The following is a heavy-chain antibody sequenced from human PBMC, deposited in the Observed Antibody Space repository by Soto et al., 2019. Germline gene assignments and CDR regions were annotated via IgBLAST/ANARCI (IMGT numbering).Heavy chain of an antibody. CDR3: ARYHYYYFMDV. CDR1: GYTFTTYD. D-gene: IGHD3-22*01. J-gene: IGHJ6*02. V-gene: IGHV1-8*01. CDR2: MNPNSGNT. Sequence: QVQLVQSGAEVRKTGASVKVSCKASGYTFTTYDINWVRQATGQGLEWMGWMNPNSGNTVYAQKFQCRVTMTKNTSINTAYMELTSLTSDDTAVYYCARYHYYYFMDVWGQGTTVTVSS.